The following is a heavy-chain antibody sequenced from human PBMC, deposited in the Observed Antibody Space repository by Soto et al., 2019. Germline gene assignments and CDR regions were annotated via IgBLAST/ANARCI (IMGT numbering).Heavy chain of an antibody. CDR3: ASVTQGYCSGGSCLFYYYMDV. CDR1: GDSISSSY. Sequence: SETLSLTCTVSGDSISSSYWNWIRQAPGKGLEWIGYIDDTGSTNYNPSLKSRVTISVDTSKNQFSLKLSSVTAADTAVYYCASVTQGYCSGGSCLFYYYMDVWGKGTTVTVSS. CDR2: IDDTGST. J-gene: IGHJ6*03. V-gene: IGHV4-59*01. D-gene: IGHD2-15*01.